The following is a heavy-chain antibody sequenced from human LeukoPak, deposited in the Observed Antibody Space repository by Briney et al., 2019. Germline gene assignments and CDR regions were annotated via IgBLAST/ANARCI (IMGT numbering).Heavy chain of an antibody. V-gene: IGHV5-51*01. D-gene: IGHD2-2*01. CDR2: IYPGDSDT. CDR1: GYSFTTYW. CDR3: ARRQGCSSTSCPPDS. Sequence: ESLKISCRGSGYSFTTYWIGWVRQMPGKGLEWMGIIYPGDSDTRYSPSFQGQVTMSADKSINTAYLQWSSLKASDTAMYYCARRQGCSSTSCPPDSWGQGTLVTVSS. J-gene: IGHJ4*02.